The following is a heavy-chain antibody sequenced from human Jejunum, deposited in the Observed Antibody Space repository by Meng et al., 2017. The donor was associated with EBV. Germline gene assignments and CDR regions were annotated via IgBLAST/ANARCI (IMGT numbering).Heavy chain of an antibody. V-gene: IGHV3-15*01. CDR1: GFNFDNTW. Sequence: EVRTVESGGGLVKPGGSLRLSCAASGFNFDNTWMNWVRQAPGKGPEWIGRIKRKSDGLTTEYIASVQGRFIISRDDSNNILYLEMNGLKTEDTAVYYCTSRVVTTNDYWGQGTLVTVSS. CDR3: TSRVVTTNDY. D-gene: IGHD4-17*01. CDR2: IKRKSDGLTT. J-gene: IGHJ4*02.